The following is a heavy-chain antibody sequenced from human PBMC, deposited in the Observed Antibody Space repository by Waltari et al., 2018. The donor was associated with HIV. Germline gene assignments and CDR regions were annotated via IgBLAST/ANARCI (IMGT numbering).Heavy chain of an antibody. Sequence: EVQLLGSGGGLVKPAGSLSRSGWASGLPFTNAWMSWVRQAPGKGLEWVGRVKSETDGGTTDYAAPVKGRFTISRDDSKNTLYLQMNSLKTEDTAVYYCTTGDIVVVTDYWGQGTLVTVSS. CDR1: GLPFTNAW. CDR2: VKSETDGGTT. D-gene: IGHD2-21*02. CDR3: TTGDIVVVTDY. V-gene: IGHV3-15*01. J-gene: IGHJ4*02.